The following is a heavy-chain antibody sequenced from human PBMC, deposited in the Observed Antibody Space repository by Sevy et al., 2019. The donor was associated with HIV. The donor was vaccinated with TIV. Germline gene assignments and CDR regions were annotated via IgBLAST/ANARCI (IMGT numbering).Heavy chain of an antibody. D-gene: IGHD6-19*01. V-gene: IGHV3-7*01. CDR3: ARDPALYSSGWSDY. CDR2: IKQDGSEK. CDR1: GFTFSSYW. J-gene: IGHJ4*02. Sequence: GGSLRLSCAASGFTFSSYWMSWVRQAPGKGLEWVANIKQDGSEKYYVDSVKGRFTISRDNAKNSLYLQTNSLRAEDTAVYYCARDPALYSSGWSDYWGQGTLVTVSS.